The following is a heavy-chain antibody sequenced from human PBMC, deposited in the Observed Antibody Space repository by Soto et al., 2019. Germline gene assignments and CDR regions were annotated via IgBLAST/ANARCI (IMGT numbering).Heavy chain of an antibody. CDR2: ISPNGQGI. V-gene: IGHV3-23*01. Sequence: EVKLLESGGGLVQPGGSLRLSCGVSGFTVTSNGVSWVRQAPGKGLEWVSAISPNGQGIWYADSVTGRFTISRDISRNTVFLQMASLRAEDTAVYYCAKERQYPRDYFHYWGQGTLVTVAS. CDR1: GFTVTSNG. CDR3: AKERQYPRDYFHY. D-gene: IGHD4-4*01. J-gene: IGHJ4*02.